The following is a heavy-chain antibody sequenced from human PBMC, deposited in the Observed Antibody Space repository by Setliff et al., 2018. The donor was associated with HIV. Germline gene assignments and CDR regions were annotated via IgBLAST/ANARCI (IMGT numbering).Heavy chain of an antibody. J-gene: IGHJ4*02. Sequence: PSETLSLTCTVYGGSFSNYYTNWIRQPPGKGLEWIGELSPSGTTRSNPSLQSRVTISLDTSNNQFSLKLTSVTAADTAMYYCASFFVTTVTNQDYWSQGTPVTVSS. CDR2: LSPSGTT. V-gene: IGHV4-34*01. D-gene: IGHD4-17*01. CDR1: GGSFSNYY. CDR3: ASFFVTTVTNQDY.